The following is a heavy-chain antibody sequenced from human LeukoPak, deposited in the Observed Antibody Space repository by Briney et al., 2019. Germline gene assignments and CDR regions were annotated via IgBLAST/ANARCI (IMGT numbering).Heavy chain of an antibody. V-gene: IGHV3-74*01. CDR2: INSDGSST. J-gene: IGHJ4*02. Sequence: GGSLGLSCAASGFTFSSYWMHWVRQAPGKGLVWVSRINSDGSSTSYADSVKGRFTISRDNAKNTLYLQMNSLRAEDTAVYYCARNSGSYAFDSWGQGTLVTVSS. CDR1: GFTFSSYW. CDR3: ARNSGSYAFDS. D-gene: IGHD1-26*01.